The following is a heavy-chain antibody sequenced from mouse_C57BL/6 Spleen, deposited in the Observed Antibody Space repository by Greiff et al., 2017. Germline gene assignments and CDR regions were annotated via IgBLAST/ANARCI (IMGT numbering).Heavy chain of an antibody. V-gene: IGHV5-17*01. Sequence: EVQGVESGGGLVKPGGSLKLSCAASGFTFSDYGMHWVRQAPEKGLEWVAYISSGSSTIYYADTVKGRFTISRDNAKNTLFLQMTSLRSEDTAMYYCARRSVYYYGSSSFDYWGQGTTLTVSS. CDR2: ISSGSSTI. J-gene: IGHJ2*01. CDR1: GFTFSDYG. D-gene: IGHD1-1*01. CDR3: ARRSVYYYGSSSFDY.